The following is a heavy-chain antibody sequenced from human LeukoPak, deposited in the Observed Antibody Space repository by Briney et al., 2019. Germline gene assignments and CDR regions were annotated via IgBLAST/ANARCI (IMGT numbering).Heavy chain of an antibody. CDR3: ARGGGDDILTHFDY. Sequence: GGSLRLSCAASGFTSDDYGMTWVRQAPGKGLEWVSGINWNGGSAGYADSVKGRFTVSRDNAKNSLYLQVNSLRAEDTALYYCARGGGDDILTHFDYWGQGTLVTVSS. CDR1: GFTSDDYG. CDR2: INWNGGSA. V-gene: IGHV3-20*04. J-gene: IGHJ4*02. D-gene: IGHD3-9*01.